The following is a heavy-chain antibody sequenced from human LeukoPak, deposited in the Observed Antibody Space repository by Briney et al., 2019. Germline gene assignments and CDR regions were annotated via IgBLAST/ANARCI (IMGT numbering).Heavy chain of an antibody. CDR3: ARAIAMKVAVSVDY. CDR1: GYTFTGYY. D-gene: IGHD2-15*01. V-gene: IGHV1-2*02. J-gene: IGHJ4*02. CDR2: INPNSGGT. Sequence: ASVKVSCKASGYTFTGYYMHSVRPAPGQGLEWMGWINPNSGGTNYAQKFQGRLTMTRDTSISTAYMELSRLRSDDTAVYYCARAIAMKVAVSVDYWGQGTLVTVS.